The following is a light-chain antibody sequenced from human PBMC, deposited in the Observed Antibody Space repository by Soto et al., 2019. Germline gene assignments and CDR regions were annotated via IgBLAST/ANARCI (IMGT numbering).Light chain of an antibody. CDR1: SSDVGSYNR. Sequence: QSVLTQPPSVSGSPGQSVTISCTGTSSDVGSYNRVSWYQQPPGTAPKLMIYEVSNRPSGVPDRFSGSKSGNTASLTISGLQPEDEADYYCNSYTSSSTDVFGTGTKVTVL. CDR2: EVS. V-gene: IGLV2-18*02. J-gene: IGLJ1*01. CDR3: NSYTSSSTDV.